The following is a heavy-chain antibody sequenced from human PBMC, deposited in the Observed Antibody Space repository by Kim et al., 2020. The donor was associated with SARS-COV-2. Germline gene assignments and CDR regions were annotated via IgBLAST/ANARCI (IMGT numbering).Heavy chain of an antibody. J-gene: IGHJ5*02. V-gene: IGHV3-49*03. CDR2: IRSKAYGGTT. CDR3: TRITIDDSSGYHLAGVDTTPDKENHDPWFDP. CDR1: GFTFGDYA. Sequence: GGSLRLSCTASGFTFGDYAMSWFRQAPGKGLEWVGFIRSKAYGGTTEYAASVKGRFTISRDDSKSIAYLQMNSLKTEDTAVYYCTRITIDDSSGYHLAGVDTTPDKENHDPWFDPWGQGTLVTVSS. D-gene: IGHD3-22*01.